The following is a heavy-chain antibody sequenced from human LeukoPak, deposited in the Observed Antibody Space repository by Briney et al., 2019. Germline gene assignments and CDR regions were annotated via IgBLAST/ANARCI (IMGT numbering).Heavy chain of an antibody. D-gene: IGHD2-2*01. J-gene: IGHJ5*02. CDR3: ARRLTQYDCFDP. V-gene: IGHV6-1*01. CDR1: GDIVSSNSVT. CDR2: TYHRSTWYN. Sequence: QTLSLTCAISGDIVSSNSVTWNWIRQSPSRGLEWLGRTYHRSTWYNDYAVSVRGRITVNPDTSKNQFSLHLNSVTPEDTAVYYCARRLTQYDCFDPWGQGILVTVSS.